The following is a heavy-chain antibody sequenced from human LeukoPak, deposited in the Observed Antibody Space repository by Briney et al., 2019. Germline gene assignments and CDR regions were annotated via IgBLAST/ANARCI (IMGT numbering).Heavy chain of an antibody. CDR2: ISASGGST. V-gene: IGHV3-23*01. CDR1: GFTFRSYA. J-gene: IGHJ4*02. CDR3: ARGGRYFDY. Sequence: GGSLRLSCAPSGFTFRSYAMSWVRQAPGKGLEWVSGISASGGSTYYADSVKGRFTFSRDNSKNTLYPQLNSLRAEDTAVYYCARGGRYFDYWGQGTLVTVSS.